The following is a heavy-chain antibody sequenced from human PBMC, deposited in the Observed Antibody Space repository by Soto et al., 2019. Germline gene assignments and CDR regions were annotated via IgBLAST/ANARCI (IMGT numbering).Heavy chain of an antibody. Sequence: QLQLQESGPGLVKPSETLSLTCTVSGGSISSSSYYWGWIRQPPGKGLEWIGSIYYSGSTYYNPSLKSRVTISVDTSKNQFSLKLSSVTAADTAVYYCARQGGYSYGPDYWGQGTLVTVSS. CDR3: ARQGGYSYGPDY. CDR1: GGSISSSSYY. V-gene: IGHV4-39*01. D-gene: IGHD5-18*01. CDR2: IYYSGST. J-gene: IGHJ4*02.